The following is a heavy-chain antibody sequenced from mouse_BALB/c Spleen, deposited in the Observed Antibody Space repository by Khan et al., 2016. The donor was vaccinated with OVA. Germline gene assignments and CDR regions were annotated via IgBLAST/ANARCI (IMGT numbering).Heavy chain of an antibody. CDR2: IDPENGET. V-gene: IGHV14-1*02. CDR1: GFNLKDYY. Sequence: VQLQQSGAEIVRPGALVKLSCKGYGFNLKDYYMHWVKQRPEQGLEWIGWIDPENGETVYDPKFQGKANITADTSSNTAYLQRSSRTSEATAVYYWARSGYVAWFAYWGQGTLVTVSA. J-gene: IGHJ3*01. D-gene: IGHD2-10*02. CDR3: ARSGYVAWFAY.